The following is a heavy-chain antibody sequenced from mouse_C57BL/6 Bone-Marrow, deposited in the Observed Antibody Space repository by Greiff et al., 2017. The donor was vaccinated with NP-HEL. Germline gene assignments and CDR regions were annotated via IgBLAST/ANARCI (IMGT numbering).Heavy chain of an antibody. CDR2: ISNGGGST. CDR3: ASALRAYYYAMDY. D-gene: IGHD2-12*01. CDR1: GFTFSDYY. J-gene: IGHJ4*01. V-gene: IGHV5-12*01. Sequence: EVKLMESGGGLVQPGGSLKLSCAASGFTFSDYYMYWVRQTPEKRLEWVAYISNGGGSTYYPDTVKGRFTISRDNAKNTLYLQMSRLKSEDTAMYYCASALRAYYYAMDYWGQGTSVTVSS.